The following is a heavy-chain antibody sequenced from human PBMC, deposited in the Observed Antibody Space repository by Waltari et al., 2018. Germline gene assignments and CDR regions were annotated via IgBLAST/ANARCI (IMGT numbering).Heavy chain of an antibody. CDR1: GYSISSGYY. D-gene: IGHD6-13*01. J-gene: IGHJ6*02. Sequence: QVQLQESGPGLVKPSETLSLTCAVSGYSISSGYYWGWIRQPPGKGLEWIGSIYHSGRTYYTPSLKSRVTISVDTSKNQFSLKLSSGTAADTAVYYCARRAASGYSSSWYGLYYYYGMDVWGQGTTVTVSS. CDR3: ARRAASGYSSSWYGLYYYYGMDV. V-gene: IGHV4-38-2*01. CDR2: IYHSGRT.